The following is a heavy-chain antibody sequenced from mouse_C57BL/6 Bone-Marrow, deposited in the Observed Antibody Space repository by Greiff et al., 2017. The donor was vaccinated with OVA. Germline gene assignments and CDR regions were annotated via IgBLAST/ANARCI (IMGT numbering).Heavy chain of an antibody. CDR3: EKDDYGSSNINWYFDD. CDR1: GYTFTSYG. Sequence: QVQLQQSGAELARPGASVKLSCKASGYTFTSYGISWVKQRTGQGLEWIGEIYPRSGNTYYNEKFKGKATLTADKSSSTAYMELRSLTSEDSAVYFCEKDDYGSSNINWYFDDWGTGTTVTVSA. D-gene: IGHD1-1*01. V-gene: IGHV1-81*01. J-gene: IGHJ1*03. CDR2: IYPRSGNT.